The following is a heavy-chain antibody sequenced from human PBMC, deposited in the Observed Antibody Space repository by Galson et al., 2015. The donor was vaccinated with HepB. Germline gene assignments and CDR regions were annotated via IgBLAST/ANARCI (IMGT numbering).Heavy chain of an antibody. J-gene: IGHJ5*02. CDR3: AKDGLVRYSSSNWFDP. CDR1: GFTFSSYA. CDR2: ISGSGGST. D-gene: IGHD6-13*01. Sequence: SLRLSCAASGFTFSSYAMSWVRQAPGKGLEWVSAISGSGGSTYYADSVKGRFTISRDNSKNTLYLQMNSLRAEDTAVYYCAKDGLVRYSSSNWFDPWGQGTLVTVSS. V-gene: IGHV3-23*01.